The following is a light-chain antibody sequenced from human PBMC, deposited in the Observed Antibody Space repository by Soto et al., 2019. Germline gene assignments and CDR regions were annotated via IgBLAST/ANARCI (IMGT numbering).Light chain of an antibody. CDR1: QSVSSSY. V-gene: IGKV3-20*01. J-gene: IGKJ1*01. CDR2: GAS. CDR3: QQYGSTPRT. Sequence: EIVLTQSPGTLSLSPGERATLSCRASQSVSSSYLAWYQQKPGQAPRPLIYGASSRAIGIPDRFSGSGSGTDFTLTISRLEPEEFAVYYCQQYGSTPRTFGKGTKVDI.